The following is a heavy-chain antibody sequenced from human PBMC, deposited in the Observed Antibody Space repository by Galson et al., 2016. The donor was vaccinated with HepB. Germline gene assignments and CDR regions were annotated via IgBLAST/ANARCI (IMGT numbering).Heavy chain of an antibody. CDR3: ARTSRAYNSNAFDL. CDR1: STSITSAAYY. Sequence: TLSLTCAVSSTSITSAAYYWSWIRQHPGRGLEWIAYIHHTGTSQHNPSLKSRITISLDTTKNQLSLKLISVNVADTALYYCARTSRAYNSNAFDLWGQGTLVTVSS. D-gene: IGHD5-24*01. CDR2: IHHTGTS. J-gene: IGHJ3*01. V-gene: IGHV4-31*11.